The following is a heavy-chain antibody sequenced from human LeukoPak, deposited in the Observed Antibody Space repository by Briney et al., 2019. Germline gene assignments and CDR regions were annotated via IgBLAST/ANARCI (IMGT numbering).Heavy chain of an antibody. CDR2: INRGGST. Sequence: QPGGSLRLSCAASGFTVSSNHMSWVRQAPGKGLEWVSFINRGGSTYYPDSVNGRFTTSRDNSRNTLYLQMNSLRAEDTAVYYCARDGASPYFDYWGQGTLVTVSS. CDR1: GFTVSSNH. D-gene: IGHD1-26*01. CDR3: ARDGASPYFDY. V-gene: IGHV3-66*01. J-gene: IGHJ4*02.